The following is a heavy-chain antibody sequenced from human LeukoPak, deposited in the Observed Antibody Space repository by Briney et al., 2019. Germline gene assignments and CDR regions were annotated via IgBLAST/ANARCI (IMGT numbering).Heavy chain of an antibody. CDR1: SYSITNASW. Sequence: SETLSLTCAVSSYSITNASWWGWIRQPPGKGLEWIGDIYYSGRTYYNPSLKSRLTMSVDTSKNQFSLKLTSVTAVDTAMYYCARMYSSTWYNAFDLWGQGTMVTVSS. CDR3: ARMYSSTWYNAFDL. J-gene: IGHJ3*01. CDR2: IYYSGRT. V-gene: IGHV4-28*01. D-gene: IGHD6-13*01.